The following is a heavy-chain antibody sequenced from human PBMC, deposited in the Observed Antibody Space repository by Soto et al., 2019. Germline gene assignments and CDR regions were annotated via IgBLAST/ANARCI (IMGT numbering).Heavy chain of an antibody. Sequence: SETLSLTCTVSGGSISSVGYYWGWVRQPPGKGLEWIGYIYYSGITYYNPSLKSRVTISVDTSKNQFSLKLSSVTAADTAVYYCARIGSSGYFFDYWGQGTLVTVSS. J-gene: IGHJ4*02. CDR2: IYYSGIT. CDR1: GGSISSVGYY. D-gene: IGHD3-22*01. CDR3: ARIGSSGYFFDY. V-gene: IGHV4-30-4*01.